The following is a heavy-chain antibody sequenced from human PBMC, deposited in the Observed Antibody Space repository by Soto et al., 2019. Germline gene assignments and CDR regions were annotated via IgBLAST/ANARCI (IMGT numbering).Heavy chain of an antibody. Sequence: QVQLVESGGGLVKPGGSLRLSCAASGFTFRDYYMAWIRQAPGKGLEWISYISGSTTGIYYADSVKGRFTISRDNAETTLYLQLSGLRAEATAVYYCARVAAVGIYCFDYWGQGTLVTVSS. CDR3: ARVAAVGIYCFDY. CDR1: GFTFRDYY. J-gene: IGHJ4*02. CDR2: ISGSTTGI. D-gene: IGHD6-13*01. V-gene: IGHV3-11*01.